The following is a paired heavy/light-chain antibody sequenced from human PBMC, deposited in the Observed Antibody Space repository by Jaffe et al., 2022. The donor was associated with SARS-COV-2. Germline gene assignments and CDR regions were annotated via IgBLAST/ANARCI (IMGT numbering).Light chain of an antibody. CDR1: QSVSSN. J-gene: IGKJ3*01. CDR2: GAS. V-gene: IGKV3-15*01. Sequence: EIVMTQSPATLSVSPGERATLSCRASQSVSSNLAWYQQKPGQAPRLLIYGASTRATGIPARFSGSGSGTEFTLTISSLQSEDSAVYSCQQYNSQQYNNWPPTFGPGTKVDIK. CDR3: QQYNSQQYNNWPPT.
Heavy chain of an antibody. CDR1: GFTFSTYT. D-gene: IGHD1-7*01. V-gene: IGHV3-21*01. J-gene: IGHJ6*02. Sequence: EVQLVESGGGLVKPGGSLRLSCAASGFTFSTYTMNWVRQAPGKGLEWVSSISTESLFIYYADSVKGRFTISRDNAKNSLYLQMNSLRAEDTAVYHCVRKDPGTAPFSVWGQGTTVTVSS. CDR2: ISTESLFI. CDR3: VRKDPGTAPFSV.